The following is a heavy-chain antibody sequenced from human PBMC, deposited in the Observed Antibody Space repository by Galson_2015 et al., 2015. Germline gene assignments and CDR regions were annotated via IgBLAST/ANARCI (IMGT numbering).Heavy chain of an antibody. CDR1: GFTFSSYW. CDR3: ATVTKPLRYFDS. Sequence: SLRLSCAASGFTFSSYWMHWVRQAPGKGLVWVSRIYTDASSASSADSVKGRFTISRDDAKSTLYLQMNSLRAEDTAVYYCATVTKPLRYFDSWGQGTLVTVSS. V-gene: IGHV3-74*01. D-gene: IGHD3-9*01. J-gene: IGHJ4*02. CDR2: IYTDASSA.